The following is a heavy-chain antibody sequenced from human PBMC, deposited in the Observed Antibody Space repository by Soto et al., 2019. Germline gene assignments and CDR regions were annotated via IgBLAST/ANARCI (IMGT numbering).Heavy chain of an antibody. J-gene: IGHJ4*02. CDR1: GFTFSDHY. V-gene: IGHV3-72*01. Sequence: EVQLVESGGGLVQPGGSLRLSCAASGFTFSDHYMDWVRQALGKGLEWVGRTRNKANSYTTEYAASVKGRFTISRDDSKNSLYLQMNSLKTEDTAVYYCARDGGFYWGQGTLVTVSS. CDR2: TRNKANSYTT. CDR3: ARDGGFY.